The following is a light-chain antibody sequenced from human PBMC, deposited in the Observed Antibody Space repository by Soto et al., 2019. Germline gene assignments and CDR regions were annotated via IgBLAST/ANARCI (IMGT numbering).Light chain of an antibody. J-gene: IGLJ1*01. Sequence: QSALTQPASVSGSPGQSITISCTGTSSDLAIYNYVSWYQQQPGKAPKLMIYQVTNRPSGVSNRFSGSRSGNTASLTISGLQAEDEADYYCSSPTPGSLYVFGTGTKLTVL. CDR3: SSPTPGSLYV. CDR2: QVT. V-gene: IGLV2-14*01. CDR1: SSDLAIYNY.